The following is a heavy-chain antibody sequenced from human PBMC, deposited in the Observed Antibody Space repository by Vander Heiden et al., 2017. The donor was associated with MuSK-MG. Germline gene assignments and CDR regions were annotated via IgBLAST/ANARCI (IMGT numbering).Heavy chain of an antibody. J-gene: IGHJ6*02. Sequence: QVQLVQSGAEVKKPGASVKVSCKASGYTFTSYYMHWVRQAPGQGLEWMGIINPSGGSTSYAQKCQGRVTMTRDTSTSTVYMELSSLRSEDTAVYYCASGGELPKGYYYYGMDVWGQGTTVTVSS. CDR1: GYTFTSYY. CDR2: INPSGGST. D-gene: IGHD1-26*01. CDR3: ASGGELPKGYYYYGMDV. V-gene: IGHV1-46*03.